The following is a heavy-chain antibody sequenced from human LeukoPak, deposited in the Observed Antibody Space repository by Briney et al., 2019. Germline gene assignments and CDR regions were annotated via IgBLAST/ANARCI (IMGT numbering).Heavy chain of an antibody. CDR3: ARLTGYSSESWFDP. D-gene: IGHD3-9*01. Sequence: SETLSLTCTVSGGSISSYYWSWIRQPPGKGLEWIGYIYYSGSTNYKSSLKSRVTISVDTSKNQFSLKLSSVTAADTAVYYCARLTGYSSESWFDPRGQGTLVTVSS. CDR1: GGSISSYY. V-gene: IGHV4-59*01. CDR2: IYYSGST. J-gene: IGHJ5*02.